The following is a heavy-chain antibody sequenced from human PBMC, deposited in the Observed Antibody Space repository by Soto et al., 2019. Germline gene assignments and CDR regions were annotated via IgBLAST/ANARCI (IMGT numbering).Heavy chain of an antibody. J-gene: IGHJ4*02. CDR2: ISYDGSNK. CDR3: AKDHDILTGYYPRPYYFDY. D-gene: IGHD3-9*01. Sequence: QVQLVESGGGVVQPGRSLRLSCAASGFTFSSYGMHWVRQAPGKGLEWVAVISYDGSNKYYADSVKGRFTISRDNSKNTLYLQMNSLRAEDTAVYYCAKDHDILTGYYPRPYYFDYWGQGTLVTVSS. V-gene: IGHV3-30*18. CDR1: GFTFSSYG.